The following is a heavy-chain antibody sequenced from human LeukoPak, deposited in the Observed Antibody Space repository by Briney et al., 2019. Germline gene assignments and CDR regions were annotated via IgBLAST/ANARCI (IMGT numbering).Heavy chain of an antibody. D-gene: IGHD3-3*01. CDR1: GGSISSYY. V-gene: IGHV4-59*01. CDR3: AGTYYDFWSGYAGDY. Sequence: KPSETLSLTCTVYGGSISSYYWSWIRQPPGKGLEWIGYIYYSGSTNYNPSLKGRVTISVDTSKNQFSLKLSSVTAADTAVYYCAGTYYDFWSGYAGDYWGQGTLVTVSS. J-gene: IGHJ4*02. CDR2: IYYSGST.